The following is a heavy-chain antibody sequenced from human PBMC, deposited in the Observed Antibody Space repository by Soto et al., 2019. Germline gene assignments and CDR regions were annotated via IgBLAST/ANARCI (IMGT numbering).Heavy chain of an antibody. Sequence: EVQLVESGGGLVQPGGSLRLSCAASGFTFSSYWMSWVRQASGKGLEWVANIKQDGSEKYYVDSVKGRFTISRDNAKNSLYLQMNSLRAEDTAVYYCARDTAKSYYGMDVWGQGTTVTVSS. V-gene: IGHV3-7*01. CDR2: IKQDGSEK. CDR1: GFTFSSYW. D-gene: IGHD2-21*02. CDR3: ARDTAKSYYGMDV. J-gene: IGHJ6*02.